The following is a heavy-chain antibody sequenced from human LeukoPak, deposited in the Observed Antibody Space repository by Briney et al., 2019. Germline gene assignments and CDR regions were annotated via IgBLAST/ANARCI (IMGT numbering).Heavy chain of an antibody. CDR2: IYYSGST. CDR1: GGSFSSYY. V-gene: IGHV4-59*01. Sequence: SETLSLTCTVSGGSFSSYYWSWIRQSPGKGLAWIGYIYYSGSTNYNPSLKSRVTIAVDTSKNQFSLKLSSVTAADTAVYYCARVDCSSTSCYSKDRRYFDLWGRGTLVTVSS. D-gene: IGHD2-2*02. CDR3: ARVDCSSTSCYSKDRRYFDL. J-gene: IGHJ2*01.